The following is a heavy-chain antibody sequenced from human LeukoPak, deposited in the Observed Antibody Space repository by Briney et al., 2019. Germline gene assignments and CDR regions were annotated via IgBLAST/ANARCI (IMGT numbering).Heavy chain of an antibody. J-gene: IGHJ5*02. V-gene: IGHV4-38-2*02. CDR3: ARDPGRELRSSRDRFNWFDP. CDR2: IYHSGST. Sequence: SETLSLTCTVSGYSISSGYYWGWIRQPPGKGLEWIGSIYHSGSTYYNPSLKSRVTISVDTSKNQFSLKLSSVTAADTAVYYCARDPGRELRSSRDRFNWFDPWGQGTLVTVSS. CDR1: GYSISSGYY. D-gene: IGHD1-26*01.